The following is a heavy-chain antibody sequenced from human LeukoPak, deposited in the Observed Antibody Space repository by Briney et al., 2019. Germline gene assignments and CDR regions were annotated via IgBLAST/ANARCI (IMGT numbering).Heavy chain of an antibody. V-gene: IGHV4-30-4*08. Sequence: SETLSLTCTVSGGSISSGDYYWSWIRQPPGKGLEWIGYIYYSGSTYYNPSLKSRVTILVDTSKNQFSLKLSSVTAADTAVYYCARELISYGTYYYDSSGLNYWGQGTLVTVSS. D-gene: IGHD3-22*01. CDR1: GGSISSGDYY. CDR3: ARELISYGTYYYDSSGLNY. J-gene: IGHJ4*02. CDR2: IYYSGST.